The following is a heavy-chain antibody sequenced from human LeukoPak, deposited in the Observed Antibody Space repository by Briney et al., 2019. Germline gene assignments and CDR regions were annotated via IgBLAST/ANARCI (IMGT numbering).Heavy chain of an antibody. V-gene: IGHV3-53*01. Sequence: GGSLRLSCAASGFTVSSNYMSWVRQAPGKGLEWASVIYSGGSTYYADSVKGRFTISRDNSKNTLYLQMNSLRAGDTAVYYCARGYYYDSSSAFDIWGQGTMVTVSS. J-gene: IGHJ3*02. CDR2: IYSGGST. D-gene: IGHD3-22*01. CDR3: ARGYYYDSSSAFDI. CDR1: GFTVSSNY.